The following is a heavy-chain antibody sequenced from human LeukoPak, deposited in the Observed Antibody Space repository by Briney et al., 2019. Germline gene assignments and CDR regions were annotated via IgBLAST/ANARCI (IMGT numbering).Heavy chain of an antibody. CDR2: ISSSSSYI. CDR1: GFTFSSYS. V-gene: IGHV3-21*01. CDR3: ARDFPLAYCGGDC. Sequence: PGGSLRLSCAASGFTFSSYSMNWVRQAPGKGLEWVSSISSSSSYIYYADSVKGRFTISRDNAKNSLYLQMNSLRAEDTAVYYSARDFPLAYCGGDCYGQGTLVTVSS. J-gene: IGHJ4*02. D-gene: IGHD2-21*01.